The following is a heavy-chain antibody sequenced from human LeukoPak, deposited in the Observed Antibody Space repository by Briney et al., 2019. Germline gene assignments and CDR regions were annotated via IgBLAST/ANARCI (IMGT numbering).Heavy chain of an antibody. J-gene: IGHJ3*02. Sequence: GSLRLSCAASGYTFSSYSINWGGQAPGKGLEVLSYISSSSSIIYYADSVTGRFTISRDNAKNSLYLQMNSLRDEDTAVYYCARDGDSSGYYAAFDIWGQGTMVTVSS. V-gene: IGHV3-48*02. CDR3: ARDGDSSGYYAAFDI. CDR1: GYTFSSYS. CDR2: ISSSSSII. D-gene: IGHD3-22*01.